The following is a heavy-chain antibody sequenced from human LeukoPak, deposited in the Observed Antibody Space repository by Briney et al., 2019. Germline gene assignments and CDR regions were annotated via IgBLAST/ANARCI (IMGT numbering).Heavy chain of an antibody. Sequence: GRSLRLSCAASGFTFSSYGMHWVRQAPGKGLEWVAVISYDGSNKYYADSVKGRFTISRDNSKNTLYLQMNGLRAEDTAVYYCAKDGREVSTWFGEWHYYYYMDVWGKGTTVTVSS. D-gene: IGHD3-10*01. CDR1: GFTFSSYG. J-gene: IGHJ6*03. CDR2: ISYDGSNK. V-gene: IGHV3-30*18. CDR3: AKDGREVSTWFGEWHYYYYMDV.